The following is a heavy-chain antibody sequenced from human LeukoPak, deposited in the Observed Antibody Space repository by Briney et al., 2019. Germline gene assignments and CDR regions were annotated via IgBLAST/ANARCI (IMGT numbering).Heavy chain of an antibody. CDR1: GGSISSFY. D-gene: IGHD3-10*01. CDR2: IYSIGST. J-gene: IGHJ6*03. V-gene: IGHV4-59*04. Sequence: SQTLSLTCTVSGGSISSFYWRWIRPLPGKWREWIGYIYSIGSTSYNTSSKSRVIISVDTSKNQFSLKLSSVTAADTAVYYCARHKMVRGIGYYYYMDVWGKGTTLT. CDR3: ARHKMVRGIGYYYYMDV.